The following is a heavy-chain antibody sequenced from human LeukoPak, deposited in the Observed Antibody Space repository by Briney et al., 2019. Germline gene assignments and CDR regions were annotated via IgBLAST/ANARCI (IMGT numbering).Heavy chain of an antibody. CDR1: GYTFTSYG. J-gene: IGHJ4*02. Sequence: ASVKVSCKASGYTFTSYGISWVRQAPGQGLEWMGWISAYSGNTNYAQKLQGRVTMTTDTSTSTAYMELRSLRSDDTAVYYCATRDGCGGGDCYDEYYFDYWGQGTLVTVSS. CDR2: ISAYSGNT. CDR3: ATRDGCGGGDCYDEYYFDY. V-gene: IGHV1-18*01. D-gene: IGHD2-21*02.